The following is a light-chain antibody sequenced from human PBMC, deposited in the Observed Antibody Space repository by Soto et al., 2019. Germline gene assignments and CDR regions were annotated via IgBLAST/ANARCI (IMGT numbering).Light chain of an antibody. CDR1: QGISSW. Sequence: IAMTQSPSSFSSCTGDIVTITCRASQGISSWLAWYQQKPGKAPKLLIYAASSLQSGVPSRFSGSGSGTDFILTITSLQPEDFAAYYCLQANSFPFTFGQGTRLEI. J-gene: IGKJ5*01. V-gene: IGKV1-12*02. CDR3: LQANSFPFT. CDR2: AAS.